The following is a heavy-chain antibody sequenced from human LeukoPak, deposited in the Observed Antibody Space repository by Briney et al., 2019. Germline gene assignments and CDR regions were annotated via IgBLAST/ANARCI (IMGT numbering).Heavy chain of an antibody. CDR2: IYYSGST. Sequence: NSSETLSLTCAVHGGSFSGYHWNWIRQPPGKGLEWIGYIYYSGSTNYNPSLKSRVTISVDTSKNEFSLKLSSVTAADTAVYYCARRVGNGWYGYFDYWGQGTLVTVSS. D-gene: IGHD6-19*01. V-gene: IGHV4-59*08. CDR1: GGSFSGYH. CDR3: ARRVGNGWYGYFDY. J-gene: IGHJ4*02.